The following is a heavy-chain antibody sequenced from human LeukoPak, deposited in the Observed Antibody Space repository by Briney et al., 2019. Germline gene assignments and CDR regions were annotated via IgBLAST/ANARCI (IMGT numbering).Heavy chain of an antibody. CDR2: SGPAGSHI. Sequence: GGSLRLSCAASGFTFSAYSMNWVRQATGEGLECVSSSGPAGSHIYYVDSMKGRYTISRDNAKSSLFLQMNSLRAEDSGIYYCVRVGSGATSADTPDLWGQGTMVTVSS. CDR1: GFTFSAYS. J-gene: IGHJ3*01. D-gene: IGHD6-19*01. CDR3: VRVGSGATSADTPDL. V-gene: IGHV3-21*01.